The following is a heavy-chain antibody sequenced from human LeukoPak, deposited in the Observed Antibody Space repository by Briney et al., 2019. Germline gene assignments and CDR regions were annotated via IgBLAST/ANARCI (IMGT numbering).Heavy chain of an antibody. J-gene: IGHJ4*02. CDR2: IYYSGST. D-gene: IGHD6-6*01. V-gene: IGHV4-39*07. Sequence: SETLSLICTVSGGSISSSSYYWGWIRQPPGKGLEWIGSIYYSGSTYYNPSLKSRVTISVDTSKNQFSLKLSSVTAADTAVYYCASRQIAARPLNHYFDYWGQGTLVTVSS. CDR1: GGSISSSSYY. CDR3: ASRQIAARPLNHYFDY.